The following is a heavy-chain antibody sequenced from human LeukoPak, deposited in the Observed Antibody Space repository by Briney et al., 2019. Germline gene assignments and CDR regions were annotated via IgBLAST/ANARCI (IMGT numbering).Heavy chain of an antibody. CDR2: ISSSSSYI. Sequence: GGSQRLSCAASGFTFSSYSMNWVRQAPGKGREWVSFISSSSSYIYYADSVKGRFTISRDNAKNSLYLQMNSLRAEDTGVYHCATRYCSISACRASSHHCFDVWGKGTTVTVSS. V-gene: IGHV3-21*01. CDR1: GFTFSSYS. CDR3: ATRYCSISACRASSHHCFDV. D-gene: IGHD2-2*01. J-gene: IGHJ6*04.